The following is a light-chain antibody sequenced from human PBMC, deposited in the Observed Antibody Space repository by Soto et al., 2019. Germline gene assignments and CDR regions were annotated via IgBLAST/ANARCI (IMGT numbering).Light chain of an antibody. CDR2: GAS. V-gene: IGKV3-15*01. CDR3: QQYHNWPYT. J-gene: IGKJ2*01. CDR1: QTIRSN. Sequence: EIVVTQSPATLSVSPGERVTLSCRASQTIRSNLAWYQQRPGQAPRLLIYGASTRATGIPARFSGSGSGTEFALTISSLPSEDFAVYYCQQYHNWPYTFGQGTKVDIK.